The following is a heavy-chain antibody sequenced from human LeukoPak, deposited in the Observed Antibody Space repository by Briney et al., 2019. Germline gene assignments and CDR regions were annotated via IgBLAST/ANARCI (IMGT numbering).Heavy chain of an antibody. V-gene: IGHV5-51*01. CDR2: IYPGDSDT. Sequence: GESLKISCKGSGYSFTSYWIGWVRQMPGKGLEWMGIIYPGDSDTTYRPSFQGQITISADKSISTAYLQWSSLKASDTAMYYCARRIIRGVITSPFDYWGQGALVTVSS. CDR1: GYSFTSYW. D-gene: IGHD3-10*01. CDR3: ARRIIRGVITSPFDY. J-gene: IGHJ4*02.